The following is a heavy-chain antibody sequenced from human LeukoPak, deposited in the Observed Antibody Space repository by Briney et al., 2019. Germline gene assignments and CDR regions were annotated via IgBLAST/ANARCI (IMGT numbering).Heavy chain of an antibody. J-gene: IGHJ3*02. V-gene: IGHV1-69*13. CDR3: ARPRPDYGGNANDAFDI. D-gene: IGHD4-23*01. CDR2: IFPIFGTA. CDR1: GGTFSSYA. Sequence: SVKVSCKASGGTFSSYAISWVRQAPGQGLEWMGGIFPIFGTANYAQKFQGRVTITADESTSTAYMELSSLRSEDTAVYYCARPRPDYGGNANDAFDIWGQGTMVTVSS.